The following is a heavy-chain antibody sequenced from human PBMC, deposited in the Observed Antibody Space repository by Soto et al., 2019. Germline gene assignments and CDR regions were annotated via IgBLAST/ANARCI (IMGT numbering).Heavy chain of an antibody. CDR3: GRVVRHDPVSGDNWSAP. D-gene: IGHD3-10*01. Sequence: QVQLVQSGAEMKKPGASVRVSCKASGYIFTSYAMQWVRQAPGQGLEWMGWINPGNGKTKYSQKFQGRVTITRDTTASKVKREVRSLTPKDTTTYFCGRVVRHDPVSGDNWSAPGGQGTRVTVPS. CDR1: GYIFTSYA. J-gene: IGHJ5*02. V-gene: IGHV1-3*01. CDR2: INPGNGKT.